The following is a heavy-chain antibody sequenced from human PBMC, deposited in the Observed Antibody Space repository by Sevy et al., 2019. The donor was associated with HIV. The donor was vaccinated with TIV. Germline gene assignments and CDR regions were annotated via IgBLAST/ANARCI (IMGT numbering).Heavy chain of an antibody. Sequence: GGSLRLSCAASGFTFSKYSMSWIRQTPGKGLEWVSTFSFGCGKINYADSVKGRFTISRDDSRNTFYLQMNSLRAEDKGIYYCAREGCTKPHDYWGQGTVVTVSS. D-gene: IGHD2-8*01. CDR1: GFTFSKYS. CDR2: FSFGCGKI. J-gene: IGHJ4*02. V-gene: IGHV3-23*01. CDR3: AREGCTKPHDY.